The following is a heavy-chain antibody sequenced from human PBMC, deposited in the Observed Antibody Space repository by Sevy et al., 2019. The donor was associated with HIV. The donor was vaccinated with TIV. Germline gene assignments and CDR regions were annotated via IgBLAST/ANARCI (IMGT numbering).Heavy chain of an antibody. CDR3: AKDGIWPPDY. CDR2: ISGSGGST. V-gene: IGHV3-23*01. J-gene: IGHJ4*02. Sequence: GGSLRISYAASRFTFSSYAMSWVRQAPGKGLEWVSAISGSGGSTYYADSVKGRFTISRDNSKNTLYLQMNSLRAEDTAVYYCAKDGIWPPDYWGQGTLVTVSS. D-gene: IGHD2-15*01. CDR1: RFTFSSYA.